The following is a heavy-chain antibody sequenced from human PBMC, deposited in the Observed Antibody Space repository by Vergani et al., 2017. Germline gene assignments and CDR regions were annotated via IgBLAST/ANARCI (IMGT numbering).Heavy chain of an antibody. Sequence: QVQLVQSGAEVKKPGSSVKVSCKASGGTFSSYAICWVRQAPGQGLEWMGRIIPILGIANYAQKFQGRVTITADKSTSTAYMELSSLRSEDTAVYYCAREGQQPQFDPWGQGTLVTVSS. CDR2: IIPILGIA. CDR1: GGTFSSYA. V-gene: IGHV1-69*04. D-gene: IGHD6-13*01. J-gene: IGHJ5*02. CDR3: AREGQQPQFDP.